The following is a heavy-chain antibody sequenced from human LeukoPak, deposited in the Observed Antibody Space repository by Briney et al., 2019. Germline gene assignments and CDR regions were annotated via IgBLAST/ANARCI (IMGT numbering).Heavy chain of an antibody. Sequence: PSETLSLTCTVSGGSISSSSYYWGWIRQPPGKGLEWIGSIYYSGSTYYNPSLKSRVTISVDTSKNQFSLKLSSVTAADTAVYYCARDDQGYCSSTSCYTGYFQHWGQGTLVTVSS. CDR1: GGSISSSSYY. CDR3: ARDDQGYCSSTSCYTGYFQH. J-gene: IGHJ1*01. D-gene: IGHD2-2*02. CDR2: IYYSGST. V-gene: IGHV4-39*02.